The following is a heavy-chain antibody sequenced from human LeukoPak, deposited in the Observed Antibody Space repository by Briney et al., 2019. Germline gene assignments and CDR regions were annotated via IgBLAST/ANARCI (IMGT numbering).Heavy chain of an antibody. Sequence: GGSLRLSCAASGFTFSSYSMNWVRQAPGKGLEWVSYISSSSSTIYYADSVKGRFTISRDNAKNSLYLQMNSLRAEDTAVYYCARDSLIEYNWNDAEAPVGYWGQGTLVTVSS. J-gene: IGHJ4*02. D-gene: IGHD1-1*01. CDR1: GFTFSSYS. CDR3: ARDSLIEYNWNDAEAPVGY. V-gene: IGHV3-48*04. CDR2: ISSSSSTI.